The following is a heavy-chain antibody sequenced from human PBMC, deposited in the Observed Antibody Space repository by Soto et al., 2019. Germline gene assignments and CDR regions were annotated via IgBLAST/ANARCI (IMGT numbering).Heavy chain of an antibody. CDR2: IIPIFGTA. Sequence: QVQPVQSGAEVKKPGSSVKVSCKASGGTFSSYAISWVRQAPGQGLEWMGGIIPIFGTANYAQKFQGRVTITADEXXGTAYMGLSGLRSEDTAVNYCARGWIAASGGGMDGWGQGTTVTVSS. J-gene: IGHJ6*02. CDR3: ARGWIAASGGGMDG. D-gene: IGHD5-12*01. V-gene: IGHV1-69*12. CDR1: GGTFSSYA.